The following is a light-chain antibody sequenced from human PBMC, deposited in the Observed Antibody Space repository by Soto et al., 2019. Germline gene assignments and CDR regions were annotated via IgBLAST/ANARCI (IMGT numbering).Light chain of an antibody. CDR2: AAS. CDR1: QAIRNF. J-gene: IGKJ2*01. V-gene: IGKV1-9*01. Sequence: DVQLTQSPPFLPASVGDTVTITCRASQAIRNFVAWHQQKPGKAPKVLIVAASTLLSGVPSRFSGSGSGTEFTLTINSLQPEDFATYYCQEVDSHPYTFGQGTKVEIK. CDR3: QEVDSHPYT.